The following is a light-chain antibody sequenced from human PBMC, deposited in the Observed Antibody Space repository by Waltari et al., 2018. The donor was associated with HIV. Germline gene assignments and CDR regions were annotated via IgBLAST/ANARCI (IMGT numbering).Light chain of an antibody. V-gene: IGLV2-11*01. Sequence: QSTLTHPRPLSGSSEQSVTISCSGTRSAVGRYVYVYWYQQHPGKAPKLISYYVTTPPSGVPDLFSGSMSGNTSSLTISGLQAGDESDFYCCSYAGGYTLVCGGGTKLTVL. CDR1: RSAVGRYVY. CDR3: CSYAGGYTLV. CDR2: YVT. J-gene: IGLJ2*01.